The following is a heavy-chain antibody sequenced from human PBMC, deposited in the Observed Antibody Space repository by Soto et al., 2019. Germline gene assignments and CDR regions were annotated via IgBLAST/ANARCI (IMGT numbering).Heavy chain of an antibody. Sequence: PVGSLRLSCAASGFTFSSYAMGWVRQAPGKGLEWVSAISGSGGSTYYADSVKGRFTISRDNSKNTLYLQMNSLRAEDTAVYYCAKKSKRLPLYYWGQGTLVTVSS. CDR3: AKKSKRLPLYY. CDR2: ISGSGGST. J-gene: IGHJ4*02. CDR1: GFTFSSYA. V-gene: IGHV3-23*01. D-gene: IGHD2-21*01.